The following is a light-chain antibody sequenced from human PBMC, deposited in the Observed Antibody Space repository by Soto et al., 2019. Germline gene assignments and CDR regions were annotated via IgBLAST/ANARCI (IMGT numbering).Light chain of an antibody. J-gene: IGKJ5*01. Sequence: DIQMTQSPSSLSASVGARVTITCRASQSISNYLNWYQQKPGKAPKLLIYAASSLQSGVPSRFSGSVSGTDFTLTISSLQPEDFANYYGQQSYSTPPITFGQGTRLEIK. CDR3: QQSYSTPPIT. V-gene: IGKV1-39*01. CDR1: QSISNY. CDR2: AAS.